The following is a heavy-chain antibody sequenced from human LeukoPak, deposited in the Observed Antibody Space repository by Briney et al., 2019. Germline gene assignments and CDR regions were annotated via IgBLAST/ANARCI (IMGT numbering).Heavy chain of an antibody. Sequence: GASVNVSCKASGYTFTDYYMHWVPQAPGKGLEWMGRVDPEDGETIYAEKFQGRVTITADTSTDTAYMELSSLRSEDTAVYYCATERVLRFLEWLSQLDYWGQGTLVTVSS. V-gene: IGHV1-69-2*01. J-gene: IGHJ4*02. CDR3: ATERVLRFLEWLSQLDY. D-gene: IGHD3-3*01. CDR2: VDPEDGET. CDR1: GYTFTDYY.